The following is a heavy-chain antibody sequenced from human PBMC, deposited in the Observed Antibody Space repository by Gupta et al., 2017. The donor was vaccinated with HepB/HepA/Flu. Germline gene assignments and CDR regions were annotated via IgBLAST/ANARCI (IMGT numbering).Heavy chain of an antibody. CDR1: GGSISSGGYY. Sequence: QVQLQESGPGLVKPSQTLSLTCTVSGGSISSGGYYWSWIRQHPGKGLEWIGYIYYSGSTYYNPSLKSRVTISVDTSKNQFSLKLSSVTAADTAVYYCARGWVDFWSGYYTGITNNWYFDLWGRGTLVTVSS. D-gene: IGHD3-3*01. V-gene: IGHV4-31*03. J-gene: IGHJ2*01. CDR3: ARGWVDFWSGYYTGITNNWYFDL. CDR2: IYYSGST.